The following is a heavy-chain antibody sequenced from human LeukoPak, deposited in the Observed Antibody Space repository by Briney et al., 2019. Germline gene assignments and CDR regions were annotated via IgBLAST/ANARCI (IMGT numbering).Heavy chain of an antibody. CDR2: ISSSSSYI. J-gene: IGHJ4*02. V-gene: IGHV3-21*01. CDR1: GFTFSSYS. Sequence: KPGGSLRLSCAASGFTFSSYSMNWVRQAPGKGLEWVSSISSSSSYIYYADSVKGRFTISRDNAKNSLYLQMNSLRAEDTAVYYCARGVVVPAAMLLSSWGQGTLVTVSS. D-gene: IGHD2-2*01. CDR3: ARGVVVPAAMLLSS.